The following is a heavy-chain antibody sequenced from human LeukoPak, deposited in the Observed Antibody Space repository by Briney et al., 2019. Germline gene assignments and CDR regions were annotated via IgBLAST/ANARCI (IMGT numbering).Heavy chain of an antibody. V-gene: IGHV4-4*02. Sequence: LRETLSLTCAVSGVSISSSNWWSWVRQPPGKGLEWIGEIYHRGSTNYNPSLKSRVTISVDKSKNQFSLKLSSVTAADTAVYYCARVTNPFDYWGQGTLVTVSS. J-gene: IGHJ4*02. CDR3: ARVTNPFDY. CDR2: IYHRGST. CDR1: GVSISSSNW. D-gene: IGHD4-11*01.